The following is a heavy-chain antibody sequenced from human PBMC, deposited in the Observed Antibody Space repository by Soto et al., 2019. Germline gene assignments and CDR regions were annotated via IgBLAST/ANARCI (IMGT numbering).Heavy chain of an antibody. Sequence: EVQLLESGGGLVQPGGSLRLSCAASGFTFSNHAMNLVRQAPGKGLEWVSVISGSGDTSYADSVKGRITISRDNSKNTVYLQMSSLRAEDTAVYYCAHQASGYYFPFDHWGQGTLVTVSS. D-gene: IGHD3-3*01. CDR1: GFTFSNHA. CDR2: ISGSGDT. CDR3: AHQASGYYFPFDH. J-gene: IGHJ4*02. V-gene: IGHV3-23*01.